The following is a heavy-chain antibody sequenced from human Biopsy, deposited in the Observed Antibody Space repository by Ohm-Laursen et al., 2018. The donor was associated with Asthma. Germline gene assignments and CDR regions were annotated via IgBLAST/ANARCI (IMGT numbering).Heavy chain of an antibody. D-gene: IGHD2-21*02. Sequence: SLRLSCTASGFTFSSYGMHWVRQAPGKGLEWVALISNDGSSKYYADSVKGRFTISRDISKNTLYLQMNSLRAEDTAVYYCARSDCGSGGYCYIPFYFWGQGTLVTVSS. V-gene: IGHV3-30*03. J-gene: IGHJ4*02. CDR3: ARSDCGSGGYCYIPFYF. CDR1: GFTFSSYG. CDR2: ISNDGSSK.